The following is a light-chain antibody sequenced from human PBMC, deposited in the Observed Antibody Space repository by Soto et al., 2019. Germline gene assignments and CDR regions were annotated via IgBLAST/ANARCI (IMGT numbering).Light chain of an antibody. CDR3: QQRINWPLT. CDR2: DVS. J-gene: IGKJ4*01. CDR1: QSVTTF. Sequence: EIILTQSPATLSLSPGERATLSCRASQSVTTFLAWYQQIPGQSPRLLVYDVSKRATGIPARFSGSGSGTDFTLTISRLGPEDFAVYYCQQRINWPLTFGGGTKVEIK. V-gene: IGKV3-11*01.